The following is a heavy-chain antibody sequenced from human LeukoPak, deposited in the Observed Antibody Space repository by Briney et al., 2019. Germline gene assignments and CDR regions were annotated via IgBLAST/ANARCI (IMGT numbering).Heavy chain of an antibody. CDR3: AKDRGCSSTSCYREFDY. CDR1: GFTFDDYA. D-gene: IGHD2-2*01. CDR2: ISWNSGNI. V-gene: IGHV3-9*01. J-gene: IGHJ4*02. Sequence: PGGSLRLSCAASGFTFDDYAMHWVRQAPGKGLEWVSGISWNSGNIGYADSVKGRFTISRDNSKNTLYLQMNSLRAEDTAVYYCAKDRGCSSTSCYREFDYWGQGTLVTVSS.